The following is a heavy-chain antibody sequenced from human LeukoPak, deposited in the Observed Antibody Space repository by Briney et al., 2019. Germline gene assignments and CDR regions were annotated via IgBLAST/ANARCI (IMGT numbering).Heavy chain of an antibody. CDR1: GFTFNDFY. D-gene: IGHD2-2*01. CDR2: INRDGGST. Sequence: GGSLRLSCAASGFTFNDFYMTWVRQVPGKGLEWVSTINRDGGSTDYVDSVKRRFTISRDNAENSLYMQMHSLRAEETALYYCARGGLRWAAIRVDVFAIWGEGTVVTVSS. CDR3: ARGGLRWAAIRVDVFAI. V-gene: IGHV3-20*04. J-gene: IGHJ3*02.